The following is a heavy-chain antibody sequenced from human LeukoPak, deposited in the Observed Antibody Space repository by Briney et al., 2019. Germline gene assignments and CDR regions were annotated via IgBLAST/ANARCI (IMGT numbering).Heavy chain of an antibody. V-gene: IGHV4-59*01. CDR2: IYCSGST. CDR1: GGSISSYY. CDR3: ARMFGELYGWFDP. J-gene: IGHJ5*02. Sequence: SETLSLTCTVSGGSISSYYWSWIRQPPGKGLEWIGYIYCSGSTNYNPSLKSRVTISVDTSKNQFSLKLSSVTAADTAVYYCARMFGELYGWFDPWGQGTLVTVSS. D-gene: IGHD3-10*02.